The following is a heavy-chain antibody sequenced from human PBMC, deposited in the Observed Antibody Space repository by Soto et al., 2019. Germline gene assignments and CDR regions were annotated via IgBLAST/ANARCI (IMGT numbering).Heavy chain of an antibody. CDR2: IWYDGTNK. CDR3: ARVLSGGLPGYHFEY. V-gene: IGHV3-33*01. Sequence: PGGSLRLSCAASGFTFSSYGMHCVRQAPGKGLEWVAVIWYDGTNKYYADSVKGRFTISRDNPKNTLYMQMNSLRAEDTAVYYCARVLSGGLPGYHFEYWGQGTMVTVSS. D-gene: IGHD6-25*01. J-gene: IGHJ4*02. CDR1: GFTFSSYG.